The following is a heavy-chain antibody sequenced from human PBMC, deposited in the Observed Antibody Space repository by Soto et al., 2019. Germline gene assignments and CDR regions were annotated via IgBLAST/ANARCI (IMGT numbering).Heavy chain of an antibody. V-gene: IGHV1-58*01. J-gene: IGHJ6*02. CDR3: AAGLYSSSSPYYYGMDV. CDR2: IVVGSGNT. Sequence: AASVKVSCKASGFTFTSSAVQWVRQARGQRLEWIGWIVVGSGNTNYAQKFQERVTITRDMSTSTAYMELSSLRSEDTAVYYCAAGLYSSSSPYYYGMDVWGQGTTVTVSS. D-gene: IGHD6-6*01. CDR1: GFTFTSSA.